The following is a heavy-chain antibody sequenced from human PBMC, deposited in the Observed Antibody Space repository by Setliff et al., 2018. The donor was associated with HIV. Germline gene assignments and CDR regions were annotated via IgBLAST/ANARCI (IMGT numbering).Heavy chain of an antibody. CDR2: VYHSGKT. CDR1: GGSISDGYY. V-gene: IGHV4-38-2*02. CDR3: VRAAAGLDI. Sequence: PSETLSLTCTASGGSISDGYYWGWIRQPPGKGLEWIGSVYHSGKTYYNPSLKSRVTMSADTSKNQISLMLRSMTAADTAVYYCVRAAAGLDIWSQGIRVTVPQ. J-gene: IGHJ4*02.